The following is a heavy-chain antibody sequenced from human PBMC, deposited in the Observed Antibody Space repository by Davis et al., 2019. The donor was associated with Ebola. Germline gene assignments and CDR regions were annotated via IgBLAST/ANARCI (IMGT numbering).Heavy chain of an antibody. D-gene: IGHD3-22*01. J-gene: IGHJ6*02. Sequence: SGPTLVKPTQTLTLTCTFSGFSLSTRGMCVSWIRQPPGKALEWLARIDWDDDKYYSTSLKTRLTISKDTSKNQVVLTMTNMDPVDTATYYCARIRNYYDSSGYYYYYGMDVWGQGTTVTVSS. CDR3: ARIRNYYDSSGYYYYYGMDV. V-gene: IGHV2-70*11. CDR2: IDWDDDK. CDR1: GFSLSTRGMC.